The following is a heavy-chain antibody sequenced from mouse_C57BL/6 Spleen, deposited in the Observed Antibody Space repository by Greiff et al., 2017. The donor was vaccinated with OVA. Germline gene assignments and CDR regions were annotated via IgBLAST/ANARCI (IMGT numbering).Heavy chain of an antibody. V-gene: IGHV1-59*01. CDR2: IDPSDSYT. D-gene: IGHD1-1*01. CDR3: ASLTTVVDFDY. CDR1: GYTFTSYW. J-gene: IGHJ2*01. Sequence: QVQLQQPGAELVRPGTSVKLSCKASGYTFTSYWMHWVKQRPGQGLEWIGVIDPSDSYTNCNQKFKGKATLTVDTSSSTAYMQLSSLTSEDSAVYYCASLTTVVDFDYWGQGTTLTVSS.